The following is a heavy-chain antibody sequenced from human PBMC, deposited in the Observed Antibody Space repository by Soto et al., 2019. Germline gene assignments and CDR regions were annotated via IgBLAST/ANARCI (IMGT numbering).Heavy chain of an antibody. D-gene: IGHD3-3*01. CDR2: ISYDGSNK. V-gene: IGHV3-30*18. CDR1: GFTFSSYG. CDR3: AKVRVVMTYNWFDP. J-gene: IGHJ5*02. Sequence: QVQLVESGGGVVQPGRSLRLSCAASGFTFSSYGMHWVRQAPGKGLEWVAVISYDGSNKYYADSVKGRFTISRDNSKNTLYLQMNSLRAEDTAVYYGAKVRVVMTYNWFDPWGQGTLVTVSS.